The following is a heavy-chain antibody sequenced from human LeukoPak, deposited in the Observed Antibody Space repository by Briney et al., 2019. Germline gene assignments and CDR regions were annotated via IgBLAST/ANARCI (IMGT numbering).Heavy chain of an antibody. J-gene: IGHJ4*02. CDR1: GFRFSSYA. V-gene: IGHV3-23*01. CDR2: VSGSGDST. D-gene: IGHD2-8*01. CDR3: AKVNGPGDY. Sequence: GGSLRLSCAASGFRFSSYAMSWVRQAPGKGLEWVSSVSGSGDSTYYADSVKGRLTIFRDNSKNTLYLQMNSLRAEDTAVYYCAKVNGPGDYWGQGTLVTVSS.